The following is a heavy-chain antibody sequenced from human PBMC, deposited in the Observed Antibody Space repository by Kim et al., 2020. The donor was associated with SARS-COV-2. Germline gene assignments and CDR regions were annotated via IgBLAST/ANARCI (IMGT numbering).Heavy chain of an antibody. D-gene: IGHD3-10*01. V-gene: IGHV3-23*01. J-gene: IGHJ3*02. Sequence: GGSLRLSCAASGFTFRSYAMTWVRQAPGKGLEWVSAISCSGGNTYYADSVKGRFTISRDNSKNTLYLQMNSLRAEDTAVYYCASSTYYYGSGSYYNVGAFDIWGQGIMVTVSS. CDR3: ASSTYYYGSGSYYNVGAFDI. CDR2: ISCSGGNT. CDR1: GFTFRSYA.